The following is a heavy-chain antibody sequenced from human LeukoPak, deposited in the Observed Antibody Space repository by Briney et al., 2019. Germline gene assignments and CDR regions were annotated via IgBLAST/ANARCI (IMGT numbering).Heavy chain of an antibody. Sequence: SETLSLTCTVSGGSISSYYWSWIRQPPGKGLEWIAYIYYSGSTNYNPSLKSRVAISVDTSKNQFSLKLSSVTAADTAVYYCATAYDTGGYYRYWGQGTLVTVSS. CDR1: GGSISSYY. V-gene: IGHV4-59*01. CDR2: IYYSGST. D-gene: IGHD3-22*01. CDR3: ATAYDTGGYYRY. J-gene: IGHJ4*02.